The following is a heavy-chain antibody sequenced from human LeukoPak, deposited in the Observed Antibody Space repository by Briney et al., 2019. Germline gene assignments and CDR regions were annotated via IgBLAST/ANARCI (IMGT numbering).Heavy chain of an antibody. D-gene: IGHD5-24*01. Sequence: GGSLRLSCTASEFTVSRNYMLWARQAPGKGLEWVSLIFSNGDTHYADSVKGRFTISRDTSKNTVSLQMNSLRVEDTAMYYCTRDQMNYWGQGTLVTVFS. CDR1: EFTVSRNY. J-gene: IGHJ4*02. CDR3: TRDQMNY. V-gene: IGHV3-53*01. CDR2: IFSNGDT.